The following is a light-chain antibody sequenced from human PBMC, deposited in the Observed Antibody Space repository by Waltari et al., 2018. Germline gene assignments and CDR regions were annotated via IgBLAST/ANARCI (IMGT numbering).Light chain of an antibody. V-gene: IGKV3-15*01. Sequence: EIVMTQSPATLSVYPGERATLSCRASQSVSSNLAWYQQQPGQAPRLLIYGASTRATGIPARFSGSGSGTEFTLTISSLQSEDFAVYFCQQYYNWPRGFGQGTKVEIK. J-gene: IGKJ1*01. CDR1: QSVSSN. CDR3: QQYYNWPRG. CDR2: GAS.